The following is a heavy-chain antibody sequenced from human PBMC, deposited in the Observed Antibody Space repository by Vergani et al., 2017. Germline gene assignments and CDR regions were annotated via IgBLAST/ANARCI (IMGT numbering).Heavy chain of an antibody. CDR2: SYYSGST. CDR3: ARHLAYCGGDCYPYYYGMDV. CDR1: GGSISSSSYY. D-gene: IGHD2-21*02. V-gene: IGHV4-39*01. J-gene: IGHJ6*02. Sequence: QLQLQESGPGLVKPSETLSLTCTVSGGSISSSSYYWGWIRQPPGKGLEWIGRSYYSGSTYDNPSLKIRVTISVDTSKNQFSLKLSSATAADTAVYYCARHLAYCGGDCYPYYYGMDVWGQGTTVTVSS.